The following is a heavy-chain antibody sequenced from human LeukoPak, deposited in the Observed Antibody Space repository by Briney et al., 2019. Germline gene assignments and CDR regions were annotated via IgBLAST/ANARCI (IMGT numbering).Heavy chain of an antibody. CDR1: GFTFSSYS. Sequence: PGGSLRLSCAASGFTFSSYSMNWVRQAPGKGLEWVSAISGSGGSTYYADSVKGRFTISRDNSKNTLYLQMNSLRAEDTAVYYCAKAGITMIVVVNDYWGQGTLVTVSS. J-gene: IGHJ4*02. D-gene: IGHD3-22*01. CDR2: ISGSGGST. V-gene: IGHV3-23*01. CDR3: AKAGITMIVVVNDY.